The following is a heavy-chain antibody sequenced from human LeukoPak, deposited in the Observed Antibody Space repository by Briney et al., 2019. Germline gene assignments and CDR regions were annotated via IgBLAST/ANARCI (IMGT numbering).Heavy chain of an antibody. CDR3: ARGDGY. CDR2: ISPGNSTK. Sequence: PGGSLRLSCAASGFTFSSYSMNWVRQAPGKGLEWVSYISPGNSTKYYADSVKGRFTISRVNAKNSLYLQMNSLRAEDTAVYYCARGDGYWGQGTLVTVSS. CDR1: GFTFSSYS. J-gene: IGHJ4*02. V-gene: IGHV3-48*01.